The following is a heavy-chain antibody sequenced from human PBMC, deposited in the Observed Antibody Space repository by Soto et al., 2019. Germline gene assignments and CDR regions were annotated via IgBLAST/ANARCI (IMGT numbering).Heavy chain of an antibody. Sequence: GESLKIFCKGSGYSFTSYWIGWVRQMPGKGLEWMGIIYPGDSDTRYSPSFQGQVTISADKSISTAYLQWSSLKASDTAMYYCARRGYDHGDYYYSYMDVWGKGTTVTVSS. CDR2: IYPGDSDT. CDR1: GYSFTSYW. J-gene: IGHJ6*03. V-gene: IGHV5-51*01. CDR3: ARRGYDHGDYYYSYMDV. D-gene: IGHD5-12*01.